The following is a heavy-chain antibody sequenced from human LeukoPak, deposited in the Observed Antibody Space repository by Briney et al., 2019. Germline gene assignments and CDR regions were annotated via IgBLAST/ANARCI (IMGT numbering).Heavy chain of an antibody. CDR2: IIPIFGTA. D-gene: IGHD3-10*01. J-gene: IGHJ3*02. Sequence: GASVKVSCKASGGTFSSYAISWVRQAPGQGLEWMGGIIPIFGTANYAQKFQGRVTITADESTSTAYMELSSLRSDDTAVYYCARDYRITMVRGVVRAFDIWGQGTMVTVSS. V-gene: IGHV1-69*13. CDR3: ARDYRITMVRGVVRAFDI. CDR1: GGTFSSYA.